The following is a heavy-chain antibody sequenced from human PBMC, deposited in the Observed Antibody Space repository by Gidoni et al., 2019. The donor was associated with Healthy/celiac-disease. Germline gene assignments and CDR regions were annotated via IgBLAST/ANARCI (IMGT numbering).Heavy chain of an antibody. CDR2: IYHSGST. J-gene: IGHJ5*02. D-gene: IGHD3-9*01. CDR3: ARGGPYDILTGYYNRNWFDP. CDR1: GYSISSGYY. Sequence: QVQLQESGPGLVKPSETLSLTCAVSGYSISSGYYWGWIRQPPGKGLEWIERIYHSGSTYYNPSLKSRVTISVDTSKNQFSLKLCSVTAADTAVYYWARGGPYDILTGYYNRNWFDPWGQGTLVTVSS. V-gene: IGHV4-38-2*01.